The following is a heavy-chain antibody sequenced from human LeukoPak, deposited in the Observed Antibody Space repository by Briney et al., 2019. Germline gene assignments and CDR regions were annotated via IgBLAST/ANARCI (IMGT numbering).Heavy chain of an antibody. CDR1: GGSISSSSYY. CDR3: ARVGRLYYYDSSGTHYFDY. V-gene: IGHV4-39*01. CDR2: IYYSGST. Sequence: SETLSLTCTVSGGSISSSSYYWGWIRQPPGKGLEWIGSIYYSGSTYYNPSLKSRVTISVDTSKNQFSLKLSSVTAADTAVYYCARVGRLYYYDSSGTHYFDYWGQGTLVTVSS. J-gene: IGHJ4*02. D-gene: IGHD3-22*01.